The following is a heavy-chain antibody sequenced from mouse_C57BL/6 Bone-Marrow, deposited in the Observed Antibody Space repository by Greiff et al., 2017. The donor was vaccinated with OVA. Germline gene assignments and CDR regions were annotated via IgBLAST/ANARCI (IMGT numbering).Heavy chain of an antibody. V-gene: IGHV1-52*01. CDR3: ASTVYGNLYYAMDY. CDR2: IDPSDSET. CDR1: GYTFTSYW. Sequence: QVQLQQPGAELVRPGSSVKLSCKASGYTFTSYWMHWVKQRPIQGLEWIGNIDPSDSETHYNQKFQDKATLTVDKSSSTAYMQLSSLTSEDSAVYYCASTVYGNLYYAMDYWGQGTSVTVSS. J-gene: IGHJ4*01. D-gene: IGHD2-1*01.